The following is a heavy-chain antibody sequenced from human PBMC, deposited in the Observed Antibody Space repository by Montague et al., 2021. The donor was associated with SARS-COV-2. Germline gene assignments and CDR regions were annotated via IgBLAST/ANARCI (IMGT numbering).Heavy chain of an antibody. Sequence: TLSLTCTDSGGSISSGGYCWNWIRQYPGKGLEWIGYVYNSGTTSYSPSLRSRATISIDTSKNLFSLKLTSVTAADTAVYYCARTVLYSGYDYSWFDPWGQGTPVTVSS. CDR2: VYNSGTT. CDR3: ARTVLYSGYDYSWFDP. CDR1: GGSISSGGYC. D-gene: IGHD5-12*01. V-gene: IGHV4-31*03. J-gene: IGHJ5*02.